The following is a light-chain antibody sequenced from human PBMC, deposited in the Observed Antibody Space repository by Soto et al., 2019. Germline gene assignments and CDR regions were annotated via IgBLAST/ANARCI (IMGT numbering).Light chain of an antibody. V-gene: IGLV6-57*02. CDR1: SGSIASNY. Sequence: NFMLTQPHSVSASPGKTIIISCTGSSGSIASNYVQWYQQRPGSAPTTVIYEDNQRPSGVPDRFSGSIDSSSNSASLTISGLKTEDEADYYCQSYDSGSVVFGGGTKVTVL. CDR3: QSYDSGSVV. CDR2: EDN. J-gene: IGLJ2*01.